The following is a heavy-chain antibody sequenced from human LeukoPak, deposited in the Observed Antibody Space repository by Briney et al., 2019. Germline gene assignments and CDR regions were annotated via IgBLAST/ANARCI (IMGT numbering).Heavy chain of an antibody. J-gene: IGHJ4*02. CDR3: ARVGPPSVVTMTFEF. Sequence: GGSLRLSCAASGFTFSSFAMSWVRQAPGKGLEWVSAISGSDSSTYSADSVKGRFTISRDDSKNTLYLQMNSLRAEDTAVYYCARVGPPSVVTMTFEFWGQGALVTVSS. D-gene: IGHD2-2*01. CDR1: GFTFSSFA. V-gene: IGHV3-23*01. CDR2: ISGSDSST.